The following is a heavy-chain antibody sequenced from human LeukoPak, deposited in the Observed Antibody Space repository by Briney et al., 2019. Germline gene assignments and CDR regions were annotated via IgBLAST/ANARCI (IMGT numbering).Heavy chain of an antibody. Sequence: GRSLRLSCAASGFTFSTYWMTWVRQAPGKGLEWVANIKQDGSEKYYVDSVKGRFTISRDNAKNSLYLQMNSLRVEDTAVYYCARDQISRWMGAFDIWGQGTMVTVSS. CDR2: IKQDGSEK. D-gene: IGHD4-23*01. J-gene: IGHJ3*02. V-gene: IGHV3-7*01. CDR3: ARDQISRWMGAFDI. CDR1: GFTFSTYW.